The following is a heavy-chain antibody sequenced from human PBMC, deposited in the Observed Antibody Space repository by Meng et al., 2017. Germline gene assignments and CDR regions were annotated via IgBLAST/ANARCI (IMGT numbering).Heavy chain of an antibody. CDR1: GGSISSYY. CDR3: ARARIAVAGTSPFDY. V-gene: IGHV4-59*01. Sequence: SETLSLTCTVSGGSISSYYWSWIRQPPGKGLEWIGYIYYSGSTNYNPSLKSRVTISVDTSKHQFSLKLSSVTATDTAVYYCARARIAVAGTSPFDYWGQGTLVTVSS. CDR2: IYYSGST. J-gene: IGHJ4*02. D-gene: IGHD6-19*01.